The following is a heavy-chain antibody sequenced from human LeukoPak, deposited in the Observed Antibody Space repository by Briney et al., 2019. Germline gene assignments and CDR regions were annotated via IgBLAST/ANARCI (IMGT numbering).Heavy chain of an antibody. V-gene: IGHV3-64*02. Sequence: PGGSQRLSCAGSGFYFTNHAMHWVRQAPGKGLEYVAAISSNGDSTYYADSVKGRFSISRDNSKNTLYLQMGSLGVEDMGVYYCARDPERAIFRLASVTDFWGRGPGVPVSS. CDR1: GFYFTNHA. D-gene: IGHD3/OR15-3a*01. CDR3: ARDPERAIFRLASVTDF. CDR2: ISSNGDST. J-gene: IGHJ4*02.